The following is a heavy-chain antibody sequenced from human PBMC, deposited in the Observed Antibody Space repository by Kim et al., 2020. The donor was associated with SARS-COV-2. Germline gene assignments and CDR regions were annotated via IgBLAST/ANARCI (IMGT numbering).Heavy chain of an antibody. CDR2: ISSSGAHT. CDR3: VRDDYYDGGGFLYGDAFDI. V-gene: IGHV3-64D*09. CDR1: GFTFSRYA. J-gene: IGHJ3*02. Sequence: GGSLRLSCSASGFTFSRYAIHWVRQAPGKGLEYVSAISSSGAHTSYADSVKGRFTISRDNFMNTLDLQMSSLRDEDTAVYYCVRDDYYDGGGFLYGDAFDIWGQGTKVTVSS. D-gene: IGHD3-22*01.